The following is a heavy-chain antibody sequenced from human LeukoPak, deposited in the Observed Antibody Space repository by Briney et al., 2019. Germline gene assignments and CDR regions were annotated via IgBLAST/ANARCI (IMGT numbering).Heavy chain of an antibody. CDR3: AREVRGVINWFDP. Sequence: SETLSLTCTVSGGSISSGSYYWSWIRQPAGKGLEWIGRIYTSGSTNYNPSLKSRVTISVDTSKNQFSLKLSSVTAADTAVYYCAREVRGVINWFDPWGQGTLVTVSS. J-gene: IGHJ5*02. CDR2: IYTSGST. D-gene: IGHD3-10*01. CDR1: GGSISSGSYY. V-gene: IGHV4-61*02.